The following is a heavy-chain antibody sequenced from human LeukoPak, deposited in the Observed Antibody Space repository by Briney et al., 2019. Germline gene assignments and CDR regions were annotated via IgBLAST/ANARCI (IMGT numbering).Heavy chain of an antibody. CDR1: GFTFRNFA. J-gene: IGHJ4*02. D-gene: IGHD2-8*01. CDR2: IGGGDT. V-gene: IGHV3-23*01. Sequence: GGSLRLSCSASGFTFRNFAISWVRQAPGKGLEWVSSIGGGDTHYADSVKGRFTISRDDSRSTVDLQMSSLRAEDTAVYYCAKDGQSFNSMYDYFDSWGQGTLVTASS. CDR3: AKDGQSFNSMYDYFDS.